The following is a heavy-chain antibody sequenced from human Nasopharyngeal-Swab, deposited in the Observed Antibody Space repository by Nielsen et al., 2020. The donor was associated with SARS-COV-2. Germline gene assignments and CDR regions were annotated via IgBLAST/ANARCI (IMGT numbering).Heavy chain of an antibody. V-gene: IGHV4-61*01. D-gene: IGHD3-22*01. Sequence: SETLSLTCTVSGGSVSSGSYYWSWIRQPPGKGLEWIGYIYYSGSTNYNPSLKSRVTISVDTSKNQFSLKLSSVTAADTAVYYCAREPDTMIAVSPDAFDIWGQRTMVTVSS. CDR2: IYYSGST. CDR3: AREPDTMIAVSPDAFDI. J-gene: IGHJ3*02. CDR1: GGSVSSGSYY.